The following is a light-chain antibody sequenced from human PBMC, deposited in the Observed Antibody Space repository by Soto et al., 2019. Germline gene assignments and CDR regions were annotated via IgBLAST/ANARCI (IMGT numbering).Light chain of an antibody. CDR2: GAS. CDR1: QSVSSSY. J-gene: IGKJ1*01. V-gene: IGKV3-20*01. Sequence: EIVLTQSPGTLSLSPGERATLSCRASQSVSSSYLAWYQHKPGQAPRLLIYGASSRPTGIPDRFSGSGSGTDFTLTISRLEPEDFAVYYCPQYGSSPRTFGQGTKVEIK. CDR3: PQYGSSPRT.